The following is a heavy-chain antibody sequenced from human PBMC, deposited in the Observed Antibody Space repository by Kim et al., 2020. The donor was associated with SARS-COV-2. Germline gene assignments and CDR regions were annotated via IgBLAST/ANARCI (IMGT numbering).Heavy chain of an antibody. Sequence: GESLKISCKGSGYSFTSHWISWVRQMPGKALEWMGKIDPSDSYTNYSPSFQGHVTISTDTSISTAYLQWSSLEASDTAMYYCAGHGSSAFLSWFDPWGQGTLVSVSS. J-gene: IGHJ5*02. CDR1: GYSFTSHW. D-gene: IGHD3-16*01. CDR3: AGHGSSAFLSWFDP. V-gene: IGHV5-10-1*01. CDR2: IDPSDSYT.